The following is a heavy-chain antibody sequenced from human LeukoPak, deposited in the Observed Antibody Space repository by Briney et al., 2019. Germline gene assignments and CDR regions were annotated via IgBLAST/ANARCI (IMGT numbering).Heavy chain of an antibody. V-gene: IGHV3-7*03. CDR1: GFTFSSYW. CDR2: IKQDGSEK. J-gene: IGHJ3*02. D-gene: IGHD6-19*01. Sequence: PGGSLRLSCAASGFTFSSYWMSWVRQAPGKGLEWVANIKQDGSEKYYVDSVKGRFTISRDNAKNSLYLQMNSLRAEDTALYYCAGTGFLAVAKGAAFDIWGQGSMVTVSS. CDR3: AGTGFLAVAKGAAFDI.